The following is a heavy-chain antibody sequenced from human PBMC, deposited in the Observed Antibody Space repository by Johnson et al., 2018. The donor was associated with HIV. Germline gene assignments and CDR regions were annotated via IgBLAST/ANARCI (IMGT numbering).Heavy chain of an antibody. CDR1: GFAFNRYA. CDR2: ITNSGAST. D-gene: IGHD2-15*01. V-gene: IGHV3-23*04. Sequence: MQLVESGGGLVQPGGSLRLSCAASGFAFNRYAMTRVRQAPGKRLEWVSGITNSGASTYYSDSVKGRFTISRDNSKNTLYLQMNSLRPQDTALYYCAKGRRELLLPPDAFDFWGQGTLVTVSS. CDR3: AKGRRELLLPPDAFDF. J-gene: IGHJ3*01.